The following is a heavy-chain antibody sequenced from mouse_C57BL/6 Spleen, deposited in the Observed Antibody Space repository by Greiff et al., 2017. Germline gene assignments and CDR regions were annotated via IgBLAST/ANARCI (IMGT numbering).Heavy chain of an antibody. CDR3: AREGITTVVDY. J-gene: IGHJ2*01. CDR2: IHPNSGST. D-gene: IGHD1-1*01. CDR1: GYTFTSYW. Sequence: VQLQQPGAELVKPGASVKLSCKASGYTFTSYWMHWVKQRPGQGLEWIGMIHPNSGSTNYNEKFKSQATLTVDKSSSTAYMQLSSLTSEDSAVYYCAREGITTVVDYWGQGTTLTVSS. V-gene: IGHV1-64*01.